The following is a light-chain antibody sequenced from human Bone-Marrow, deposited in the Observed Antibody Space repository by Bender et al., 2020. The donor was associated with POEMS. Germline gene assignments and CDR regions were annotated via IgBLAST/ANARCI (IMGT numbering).Light chain of an antibody. CDR2: GNN. CDR1: RSNIGAGYD. Sequence: QSVLTQPSSMSEAPGQTVTISCSGSRSNIGAGYDVHWYQPIPVAAPKILIYGNNNRPSGVPDRFSGSQSGTSASLAISGLQAEDECDYYCQSYDNSLGGWVFGGGTKLTVL. CDR3: QSYDNSLGGWV. V-gene: IGLV1-40*01. J-gene: IGLJ3*02.